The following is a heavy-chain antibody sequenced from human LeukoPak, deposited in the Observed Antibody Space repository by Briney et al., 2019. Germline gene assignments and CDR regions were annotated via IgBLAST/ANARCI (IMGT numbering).Heavy chain of an antibody. D-gene: IGHD3-22*01. CDR1: GFTVSSNY. J-gene: IGHJ4*02. V-gene: IGHV3-53*01. CDR3: ASSYYDSSGGYYSDY. Sequence: GGSLRLSCAASGFTVSSNYMSWVRQAPGKGLEWVSVIYSGGSTYYADSVKGRFTSSRDNSKNTLYLQMNSLRAEDTAVYYCASSYYDSSGGYYSDYWGQGTLVTVSS. CDR2: IYSGGST.